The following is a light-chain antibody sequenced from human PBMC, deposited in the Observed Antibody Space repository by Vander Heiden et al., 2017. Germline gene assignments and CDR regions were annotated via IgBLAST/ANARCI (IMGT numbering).Light chain of an antibody. CDR2: EVS. V-gene: IGLV2-23*02. CDR3: CSYACCSYAGTSTLL. CDR1: GSDGRSYNL. Sequence: QPALTQPAPVPGSPGQSITISCTGNGSDGRSYNLVSWYQQHPGKAPKVMIYEVSKRPSGVSNRFSGSKSGNMASLTISGLQAEDEADYYCCSYACCSYAGTSTLLFGGGTKLTVL. J-gene: IGLJ2*01.